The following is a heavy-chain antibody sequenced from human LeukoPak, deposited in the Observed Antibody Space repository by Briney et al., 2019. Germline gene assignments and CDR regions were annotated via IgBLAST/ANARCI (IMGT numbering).Heavy chain of an antibody. CDR1: GGTFSSYG. CDR2: IIPIFGTA. J-gene: IGHJ5*02. D-gene: IGHD3-10*01. CDR3: ARAHYYGSGSYNWFDP. Sequence: SVKVSCKASGGTFSSYGISWVRQAPGQGLEWMGGIIPIFGTANYAQKFQDRVTIPPDESTSTAYMELSSLRSEDPAVYYCARAHYYGSGSYNWFDPWGQGTLVTVSS. V-gene: IGHV1-69*13.